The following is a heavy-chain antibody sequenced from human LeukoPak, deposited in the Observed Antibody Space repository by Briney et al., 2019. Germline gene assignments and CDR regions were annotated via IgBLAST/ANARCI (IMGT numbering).Heavy chain of an antibody. CDR1: GFTFSSYG. CDR3: ARGIDYYGSGSYPLHFQH. D-gene: IGHD3-10*01. CDR2: IWYDGSNK. V-gene: IGHV3-33*01. J-gene: IGHJ1*01. Sequence: GGSLRLSCAASGFTFSSYGMHWVRQAPGKGLEWVAVIWYDGSNKYYADSVKGRFTISRDNSKNTLYLQMNSLRAEDTAVYYCARGIDYYGSGSYPLHFQHWGQGTLVTVSS.